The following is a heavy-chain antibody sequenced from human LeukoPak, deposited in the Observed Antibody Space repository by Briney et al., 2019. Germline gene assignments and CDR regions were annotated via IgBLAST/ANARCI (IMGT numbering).Heavy chain of an antibody. CDR2: TQHDGDDK. V-gene: IGHV3-30*02. CDR1: GFILSSYA. J-gene: IGHJ4*02. CDR3: AKVLPGPFHY. Sequence: GSLRLSCAASGFILSSYAMHWVRQAPGKGLEWVAFTQHDGDDKYYADSVKGRFTISRDNSKNTLYLQMNSRRAEDTAIYYCAKVLPGPFHYWGQGTLVTVSS. D-gene: IGHD1-1*01.